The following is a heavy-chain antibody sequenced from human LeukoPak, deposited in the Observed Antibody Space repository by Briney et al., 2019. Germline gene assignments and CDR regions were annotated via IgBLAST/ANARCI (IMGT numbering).Heavy chain of an antibody. V-gene: IGHV4-59*08. D-gene: IGHD3-3*01. CDR2: IYYSGSTNSGST. CDR1: GGSISSYY. CDR3: ARRLKIFGVVRGDAFDI. Sequence: SETLSLTCTVSGGSISSYYWTWLRQPPGKGLEWIGYIYYSGSTNSGSTNYNPSLKSRVTISGDTSKSQFSLKLSSVTAADTAIYYCARRLKIFGVVRGDAFDIWGPGTMVTVSS. J-gene: IGHJ3*02.